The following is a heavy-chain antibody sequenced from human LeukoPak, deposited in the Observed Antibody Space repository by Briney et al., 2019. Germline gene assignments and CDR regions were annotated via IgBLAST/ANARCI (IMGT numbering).Heavy chain of an antibody. V-gene: IGHV4-4*07. J-gene: IGHJ5*02. CDR1: GGSISSYY. D-gene: IGHD4-17*01. CDR3: ARQELNGDYGWFDP. CDR2: IYTSGST. Sequence: SETLSLTYTVSGGSISSYYWSWIRQPAGKGLEWIGRIYTSGSTNYNPSLKSRVTMSVDTSKNQFSLKLSSVTAADTAVYYCARQELNGDYGWFDPWGQGTLVTVSS.